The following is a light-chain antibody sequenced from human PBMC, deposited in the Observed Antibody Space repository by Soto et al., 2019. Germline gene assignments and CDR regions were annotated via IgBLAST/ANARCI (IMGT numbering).Light chain of an antibody. V-gene: IGKV1-5*03. CDR2: KAS. Sequence: DIQMTQSPSTLSASVGDRVTITCRASQSISSWLAWYQQKPGKAPKLLIYKASSLESGVPSRFSGSGSGTEFTLTISSPQPDDFATYYCQEYKSYSTFGQGTKLEIK. CDR1: QSISSW. CDR3: QEYKSYST. J-gene: IGKJ2*01.